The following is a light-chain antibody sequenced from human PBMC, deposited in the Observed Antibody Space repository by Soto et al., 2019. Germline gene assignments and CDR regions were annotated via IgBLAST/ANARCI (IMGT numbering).Light chain of an antibody. CDR1: QGLSSY. J-gene: IGKJ5*01. Sequence: DIQLTQSPSFLSASVGDRVTITCRASQGLSSYLAWYQQKPGKAPNLLIYAAFTLKRGVPSTFRGSGSGTEFNLPISRLHREDFETYQRRQPKSYPITFGKGTRVA. CDR2: AAF. CDR3: RQPKSYPIT. V-gene: IGKV1-9*01.